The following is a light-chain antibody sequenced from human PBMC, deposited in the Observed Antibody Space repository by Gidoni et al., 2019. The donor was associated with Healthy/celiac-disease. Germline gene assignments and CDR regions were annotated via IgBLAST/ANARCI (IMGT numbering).Light chain of an antibody. CDR2: DVT. CDR3: TSYTSSSTLI. CDR1: SSDVEAYNY. V-gene: IGLV2-14*03. Sequence: QSALTQPASVSGSPGQSITISCTGTSSDVEAYNYVSWYQQHPGKAPKLMIYDVTNRPSEVSNRFSGSKSGNTASLTISGLQAEDEADYYCTSYTSSSTLIFGGGTKVTVL. J-gene: IGLJ2*01.